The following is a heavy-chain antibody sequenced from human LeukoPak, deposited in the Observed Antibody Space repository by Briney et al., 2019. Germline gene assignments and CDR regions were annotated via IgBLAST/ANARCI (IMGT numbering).Heavy chain of an antibody. V-gene: IGHV3-21*01. CDR1: GFTFSSYR. J-gene: IGHJ4*02. D-gene: IGHD3-9*01. CDR3: AREGYYDILTGYFPDY. CDR2: ISTSSSYI. Sequence: GGSLRLSCAASGFTFSSYRMNWVRQAPGKGLEWVSSISTSSSYIYYADSMKGRFTISRDNAKNSLYLQMNSLRAEDTAVYYCAREGYYDILTGYFPDYWGQGTLVTVSS.